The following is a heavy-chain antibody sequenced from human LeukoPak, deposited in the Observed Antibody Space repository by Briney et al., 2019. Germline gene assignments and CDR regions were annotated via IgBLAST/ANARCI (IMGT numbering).Heavy chain of an antibody. D-gene: IGHD4/OR15-4a*01. Sequence: SETLSLTCSVSGDSISYFYWSWIRQSPGGGLDWIGYIYYSGDTAYSPSLRSRVTLSVDTSKNQFSLQLRSVTTADTAVYYCVRGPYGASISKWFDPWGQGTQVIVSP. J-gene: IGHJ5*02. CDR2: IYYSGDT. V-gene: IGHV4-59*01. CDR1: GDSISYFY. CDR3: VRGPYGASISKWFDP.